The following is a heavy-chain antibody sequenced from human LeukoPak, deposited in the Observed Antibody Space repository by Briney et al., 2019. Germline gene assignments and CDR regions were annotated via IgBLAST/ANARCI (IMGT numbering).Heavy chain of an antibody. CDR3: ARTRRLAYCGGDCSAFQH. D-gene: IGHD2-21*02. V-gene: IGHV4-34*01. CDR2: INHSGSS. CDR1: GGSFSGYY. Sequence: PSETRSLTCAVYGGSFSGYYWSWIRQPPGKGLEWIGEINHSGSSNYNPSLKSRVTISVDTSKNQFSLELSSVTAADTAVYYCARTRRLAYCGGDCSAFQHRGQGTLVTVSS. J-gene: IGHJ1*01.